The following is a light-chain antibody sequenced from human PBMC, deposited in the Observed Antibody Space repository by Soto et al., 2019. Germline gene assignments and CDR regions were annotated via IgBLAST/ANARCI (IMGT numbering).Light chain of an antibody. Sequence: QSALTQPASVSGSPGQSITISCTGTSSDIGGYNYVSWYQQHPGKAPKLMIYDVRNRPSGVSNRFSGSKSGNTASLTISGLQAEDEADYYCSSQAVSSTLVFGGGTKL. V-gene: IGLV2-14*01. CDR1: SSDIGGYNY. J-gene: IGLJ2*01. CDR2: DVR. CDR3: SSQAVSSTLV.